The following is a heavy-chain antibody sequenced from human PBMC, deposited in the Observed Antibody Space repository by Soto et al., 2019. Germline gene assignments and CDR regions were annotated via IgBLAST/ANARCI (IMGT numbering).Heavy chain of an antibody. Sequence: QMQLVQSGPEVKRPGTSVKVSCKASGFTFTSSAVQWVRQARGQRLEWIGWIVVGSGNTNYAQKFQERVTITRDMSTSPAYMELSSLRSEDTAVYYCAADRTPRYGSACQGHYWGQGTLVTVSS. CDR1: GFTFTSSA. V-gene: IGHV1-58*01. D-gene: IGHD6-19*01. CDR2: IVVGSGNT. CDR3: AADRTPRYGSACQGHY. J-gene: IGHJ4*02.